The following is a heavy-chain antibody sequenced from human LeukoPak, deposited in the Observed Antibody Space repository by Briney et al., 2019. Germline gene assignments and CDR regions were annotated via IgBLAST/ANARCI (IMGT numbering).Heavy chain of an antibody. V-gene: IGHV3-23*01. Sequence: GGSLRLSCAASGFTFSSYSMNWVCQAPGKGLEWVSAISGSGGSTYYADSVKGRFTISRDNSKNTLYLQMNSLTAEDTAVYYCAKRYYYGSGSFDYWGQGTLVTVSS. CDR3: AKRYYYGSGSFDY. D-gene: IGHD3-10*01. CDR1: GFTFSSYS. J-gene: IGHJ4*02. CDR2: ISGSGGST.